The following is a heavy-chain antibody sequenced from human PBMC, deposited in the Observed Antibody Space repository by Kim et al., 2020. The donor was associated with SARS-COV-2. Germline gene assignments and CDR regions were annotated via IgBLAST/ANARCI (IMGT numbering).Heavy chain of an antibody. CDR3: ARDATVIVVVPAAISYYGMDV. CDR2: IYTSGST. J-gene: IGHJ6*02. CDR1: GGSISSYY. Sequence: SETLSLTCTVSGGSISSYYWSWIRQPAGKGLEWIGRIYTSGSTNYNPSLKSRVTMSVDTSKNQFSLKLSSVTAADTAVYYCARDATVIVVVPAAISYYGMDVWGQGTTVTVSS. V-gene: IGHV4-4*07. D-gene: IGHD2-2*02.